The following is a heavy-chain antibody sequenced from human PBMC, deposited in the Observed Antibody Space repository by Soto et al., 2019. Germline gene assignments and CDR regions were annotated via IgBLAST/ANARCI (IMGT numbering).Heavy chain of an antibody. CDR1: GYSFTSYW. CDR2: IYPGDSDT. Sequence: VESLKISCKGSGYSFTSYWIGWLRQMPVKGLEWMGVIYPGDSDTRYSPSFQGQVTISADKSISTAYLQWSSLQASDTAMYYCASSTIFGVVPDWGQGTLVTVSS. CDR3: ASSTIFGVVPD. D-gene: IGHD3-3*01. V-gene: IGHV5-51*01. J-gene: IGHJ4*02.